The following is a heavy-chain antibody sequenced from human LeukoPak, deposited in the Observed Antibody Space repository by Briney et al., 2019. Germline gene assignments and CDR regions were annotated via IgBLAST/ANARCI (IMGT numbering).Heavy chain of an antibody. CDR1: GFTFSSYA. V-gene: IGHV3-23*01. CDR2: ISSSGSST. CDR3: AKDRGQLVPKYNWFDP. Sequence: GGAVRLSCAASGFTFSSYAMNWVRQAPGKGLEWVSAISSSGSSTHYADSVKGRFTISRDNSKNTPYLQMNSLRAEDTAVYYCAKDRGQLVPKYNWFDPWGQGTLVTVST. J-gene: IGHJ5*02. D-gene: IGHD6-6*01.